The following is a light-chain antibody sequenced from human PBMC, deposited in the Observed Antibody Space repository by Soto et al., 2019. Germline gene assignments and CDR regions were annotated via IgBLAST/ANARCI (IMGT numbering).Light chain of an antibody. CDR1: QSVNSN. V-gene: IGKV3-15*01. J-gene: IGKJ1*01. CDR2: AAS. CDR3: QQYDNWPHT. Sequence: EILMTQSPATLSVSPGERATLSCRASQSVNSNLAWYQQRPGQASRLLIYAASTRATGMPARFSGSGSGTEFTLTISSLQSEDFAVYYCQQYDNWPHTFGQGTKVDLK.